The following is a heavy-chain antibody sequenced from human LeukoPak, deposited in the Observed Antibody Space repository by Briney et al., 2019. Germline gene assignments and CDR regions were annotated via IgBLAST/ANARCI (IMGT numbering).Heavy chain of an antibody. D-gene: IGHD6-13*01. J-gene: IGHJ6*03. CDR3: ARDRRHSSSCPDCYYYYYMDV. CDR1: GGSISSYY. V-gene: IGHV4-59*01. CDR2: IYYSGST. Sequence: SQTLSLTCTVSGGSISSYYWSWIRQPPGKGLEWIGYIYYSGSTNYNPSLKSRVTISVDTSKNQFSLKLSSVTAADTAVYYCARDRRHSSSCPDCYYYYYMDVWGKGTTVTVSS.